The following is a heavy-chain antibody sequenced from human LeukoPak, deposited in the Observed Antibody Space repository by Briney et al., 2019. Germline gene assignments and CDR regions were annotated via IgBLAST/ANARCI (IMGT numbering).Heavy chain of an antibody. Sequence: GGSLRLSCAASGFTVSTTYMTWVRQPPGKGLEWVSVTYSGGNTYHTDSVKGRFTIFRDNSENTLYLQMNSLRAEDTAVYYCASNGGNSGTFLQLDYWGQGTLVTVSS. V-gene: IGHV3-66*02. J-gene: IGHJ4*02. D-gene: IGHD1-26*01. CDR2: TYSGGNT. CDR1: GFTVSTTY. CDR3: ASNGGNSGTFLQLDY.